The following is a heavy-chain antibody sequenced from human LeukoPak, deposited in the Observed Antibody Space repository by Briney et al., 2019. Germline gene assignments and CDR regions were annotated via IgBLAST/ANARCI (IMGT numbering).Heavy chain of an antibody. V-gene: IGHV3-7*01. CDR3: ARVMSWIVVVTPEVQNAFDI. J-gene: IGHJ3*02. Sequence: GGSLRLSCAASGFTFSSYWMSWVRQAPGKGLEWVANIKQDGSEKYYVDSVKGRFTISRDNAKNSLYLQMNSLRAEDTAVYYCARVMSWIVVVTPEVQNAFDIWGQGTMVTVSS. CDR1: GFTFSSYW. CDR2: IKQDGSEK. D-gene: IGHD3-22*01.